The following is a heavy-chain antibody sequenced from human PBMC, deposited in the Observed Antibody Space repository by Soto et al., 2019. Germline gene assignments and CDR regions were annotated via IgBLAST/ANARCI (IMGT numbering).Heavy chain of an antibody. V-gene: IGHV1-3*01. CDR2: INAGNRNT. CDR3: AREGAPDIVVVPAAMGSGRYLGWFDP. J-gene: IGHJ5*02. CDR1: GYTFTSYA. D-gene: IGHD2-2*01. Sequence: QVPLVQSGAEVKKPGASVKVSCEASGYTFTSYAMHWVRQAPGQRLEWMGWINAGNRNTKYSQKLQGRVTITRDTSASTAYMELSSLRSEDTAVYYCAREGAPDIVVVPAAMGSGRYLGWFDPWGQGTLVTVSS.